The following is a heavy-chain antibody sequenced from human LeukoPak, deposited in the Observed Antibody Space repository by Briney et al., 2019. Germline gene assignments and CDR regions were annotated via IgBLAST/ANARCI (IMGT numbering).Heavy chain of an antibody. Sequence: KPSETLSLTCTVSGGSISSYYWSWIRQPPGKGLEWIGYIYYSGSTNYNPSLKSRVTISVDTSKNQFSLKLSSVTAADTAVYYCASAPFLLEAFDIWGQGTMVTVSS. CDR2: IYYSGST. J-gene: IGHJ3*02. D-gene: IGHD2/OR15-2a*01. CDR3: ASAPFLLEAFDI. CDR1: GGSISSYY. V-gene: IGHV4-59*08.